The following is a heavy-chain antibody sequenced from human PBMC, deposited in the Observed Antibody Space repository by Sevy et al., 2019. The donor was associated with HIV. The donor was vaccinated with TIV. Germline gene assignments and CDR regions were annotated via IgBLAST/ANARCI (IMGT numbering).Heavy chain of an antibody. Sequence: SETLSLTCTVSGGSISSSSYYWGWIRQPPGKGLEWIGSIYYSGSTYYNPSLKSRVTISVDTSKNQFSLKLSSVTAADTAVYYCARHFVSSGWYGTSDYWGQGTLVTVSS. J-gene: IGHJ4*02. CDR1: GGSISSSSYY. CDR2: IYYSGST. V-gene: IGHV4-39*01. D-gene: IGHD6-19*01. CDR3: ARHFVSSGWYGTSDY.